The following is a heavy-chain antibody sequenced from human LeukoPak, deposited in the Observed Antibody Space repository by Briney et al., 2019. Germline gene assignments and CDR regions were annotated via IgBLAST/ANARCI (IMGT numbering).Heavy chain of an antibody. J-gene: IGHJ5*02. Sequence: KSGGSLRLSCVASGFSFTYAWATWVRQAPGKGLEWVGRIKSKTDGGTTDYAAPVKGRFTISRDDSKNTLYLQMNSLKTEDTAVYYCTTDRGESWFDPWGQGTLVTVSS. D-gene: IGHD3-16*01. CDR1: GFSFTYAW. CDR3: TTDRGESWFDP. CDR2: IKSKTDGGTT. V-gene: IGHV3-15*01.